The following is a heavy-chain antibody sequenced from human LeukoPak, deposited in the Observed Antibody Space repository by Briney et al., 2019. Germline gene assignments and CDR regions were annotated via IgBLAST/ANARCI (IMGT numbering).Heavy chain of an antibody. J-gene: IGHJ3*02. D-gene: IGHD2-8*01. CDR1: GGSVSSGTYY. CDR3: TRSTNLEAFDI. V-gene: IGHV4-61*01. Sequence: SETLSLTCTVSGGSVSSGTYYWSWIRQPPGKGLEWIGYIYYSGSTNYNPSLKSRVTVSIDTSKNQCSLKLNSVTTADTAVYYCTRSTNLEAFDIWGQGTMVTVSS. CDR2: IYYSGST.